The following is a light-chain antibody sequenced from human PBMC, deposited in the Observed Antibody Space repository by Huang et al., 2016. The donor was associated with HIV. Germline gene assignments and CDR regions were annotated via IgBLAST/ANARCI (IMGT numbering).Light chain of an antibody. Sequence: DVVLTQSPLSLPVTPGQSASIACSSSQSLVPSDGITYLNWFHQRPGQSPRRLLYKVSNRDCGVPDRFNASGSRTDFTLEIGRVEAEDVGIYYCMQGTHWPPVFGQGTKLEI. CDR2: KVS. J-gene: IGKJ2*01. V-gene: IGKV2-30*02. CDR1: QSLVPSDGITY. CDR3: MQGTHWPPV.